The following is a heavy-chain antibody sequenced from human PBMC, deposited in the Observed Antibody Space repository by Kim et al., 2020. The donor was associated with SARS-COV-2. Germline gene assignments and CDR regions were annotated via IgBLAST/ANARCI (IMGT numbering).Heavy chain of an antibody. CDR3: ARDVGFSGS. CDR1: GFTFSSSW. J-gene: IGHJ4*02. V-gene: IGHV3-74*01. Sequence: GGSLRLSCAGSGFTFSSSWMHWVRQTPGKGLAWVSHIGPDGTMANYADSVKGRFTISRDNAKNALYLQMTSLRAEDTAVYYCARDVGFSGSWGQGTLVTVSS. CDR2: IGPDGTMA. D-gene: IGHD6-25*01.